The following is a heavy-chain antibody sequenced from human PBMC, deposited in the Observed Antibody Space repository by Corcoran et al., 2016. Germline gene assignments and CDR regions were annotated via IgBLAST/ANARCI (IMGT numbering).Heavy chain of an antibody. V-gene: IGHV3-7*01. CDR3: ARILLYYDFWSGYCALDGMDV. CDR2: IKQDGSEK. CDR1: GFTFSSYW. Sequence: EVQLVESGGGLVQPGGSLRLSCAASGFTFSSYWMSWVRQAPGKGLEWVANIKQDGSEKYYVDSVKGRFTISRDNAKNSLYMQMNSLRAEDTAVYYCARILLYYDFWSGYCALDGMDVWGQGTTVTVSS. D-gene: IGHD3-3*01. J-gene: IGHJ6*02.